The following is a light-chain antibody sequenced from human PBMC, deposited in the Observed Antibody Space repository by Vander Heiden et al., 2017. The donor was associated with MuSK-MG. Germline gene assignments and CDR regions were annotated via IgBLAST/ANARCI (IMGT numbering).Light chain of an antibody. J-gene: IGLJ1*01. V-gene: IGLV2-23*01. Sequence: QSALTQPASGSGSPGQSITISCTGTSSDVGSYNLVSWYQQHPGKAPKLMIYEGSKRPAGVSNRFSGSKSGNTASLTISGLQAEDEADYYGCSYAGSSTYVFGTGTKVTVL. CDR3: CSYAGSSTYV. CDR2: EGS. CDR1: SSDVGSYNL.